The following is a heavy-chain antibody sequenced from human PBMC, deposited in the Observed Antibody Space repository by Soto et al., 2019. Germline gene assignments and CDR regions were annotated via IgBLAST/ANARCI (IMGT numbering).Heavy chain of an antibody. J-gene: IGHJ3*01. CDR1: GFNFNTYA. V-gene: IGHV3-23*01. Sequence: EVQVLESGGGLVQPGGSLRLSCAASGFNFNTYAMSWVRQAPGKGLEWVSGISGGGGSIHHVDSVKGRFTISRDNSKNTLYLQMNSLRGEDTAVYYCAKGKSSNYVSHAFDVWGQGTMVTVSS. CDR2: ISGGGGSI. D-gene: IGHD3-10*02. CDR3: AKGKSSNYVSHAFDV.